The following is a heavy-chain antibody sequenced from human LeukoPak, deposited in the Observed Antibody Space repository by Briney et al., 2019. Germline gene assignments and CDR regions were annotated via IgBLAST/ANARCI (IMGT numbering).Heavy chain of an antibody. V-gene: IGHV4-31*03. CDR3: ARVEALFRWFDP. CDR1: GGSISSSSYY. J-gene: IGHJ5*02. CDR2: IYYSGST. Sequence: SETLSLTCTVSGGSISSSSYYWGWIRQPPGKGLEWIGYIYYSGSTYYNPSLKSRVTISVDTSKNQFSLKLSSVTAADTAVYYCARVEALFRWFDPWGQGTLVTVSS. D-gene: IGHD1-1*01.